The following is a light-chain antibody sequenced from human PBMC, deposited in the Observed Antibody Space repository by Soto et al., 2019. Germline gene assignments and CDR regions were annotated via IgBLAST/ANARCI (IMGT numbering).Light chain of an antibody. Sequence: EIVLTQSPGTLSLSPGQRATLSCRASQTFTTSSLAWYQQKPGQSPRLLIYDASSRATGVPDRFSGSGSGTDFTLTISRLETEDFAVFYCQQYGSSPRTFGQGTKVDI. CDR1: QTFTTSS. CDR3: QQYGSSPRT. V-gene: IGKV3-20*01. CDR2: DAS. J-gene: IGKJ1*01.